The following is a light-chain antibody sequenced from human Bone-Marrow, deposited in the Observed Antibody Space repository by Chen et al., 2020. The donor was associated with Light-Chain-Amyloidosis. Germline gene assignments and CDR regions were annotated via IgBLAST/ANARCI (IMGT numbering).Light chain of an antibody. CDR3: YSTDNTGDHRV. J-gene: IGLJ2*01. V-gene: IGLV3-10*01. CDR1: ALPKKY. Sequence: SYELTHPPSVSVSAGQAARLTRSGDALPKKYAYWYQQKSGQAPVLVIYEDTKRPSGIPERFSGSSSGTLATLTISGAQVEDEGDYYCYSTDNTGDHRVFGGGTRLTVL. CDR2: EDT.